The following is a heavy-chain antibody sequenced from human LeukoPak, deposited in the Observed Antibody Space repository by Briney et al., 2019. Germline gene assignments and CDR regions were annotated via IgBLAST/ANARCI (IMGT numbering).Heavy chain of an antibody. J-gene: IGHJ4*02. CDR3: ARDRGGFSLDDY. CDR1: GGSISSDDSY. Sequence: SETLSLTCTVSGGSISSDDSYWTWIRQPPGKGLEWIGYIYYSGKTYYNPSLRSRVTISVDTSRNQFSLKLSSVTAADTAVYYCARDRGGFSLDDYWGQGTLVTVSS. CDR2: IYYSGKT. D-gene: IGHD3-10*01. V-gene: IGHV4-30-4*01.